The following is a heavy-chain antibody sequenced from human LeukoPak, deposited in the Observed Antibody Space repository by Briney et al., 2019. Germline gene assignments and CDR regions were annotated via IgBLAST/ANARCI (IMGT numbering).Heavy chain of an antibody. CDR2: IYYSGST. Sequence: SETLSLTCTVSGGSISSYYWSWIRQPPGKGLEWIGYIYYSGSTNYNPSLKSRVTISVDTSKNQFSLKLSSVTAADTAVYYCARDHGSGSYPPGAFDIWGQGTMVTVSS. CDR3: ARDHGSGSYPPGAFDI. D-gene: IGHD3-10*01. CDR1: GGSISSYY. J-gene: IGHJ3*02. V-gene: IGHV4-59*01.